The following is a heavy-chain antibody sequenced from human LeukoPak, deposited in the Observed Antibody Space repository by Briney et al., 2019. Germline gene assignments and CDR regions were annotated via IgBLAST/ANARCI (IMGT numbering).Heavy chain of an antibody. CDR1: GFTFSSYA. Sequence: GGSLRLSCAASGFTFSSYAMSWVRQAPGKGLEWVSAISGSGGSTYYADSVKGRFTISRDNSKNTLYLQMNSLRAEDTAVYYCAKDREGGYCSSTSCYRAPDYWGQGTLVTVSS. CDR3: AKDREGGYCSSTSCYRAPDY. D-gene: IGHD2-2*02. CDR2: ISGSGGST. J-gene: IGHJ4*02. V-gene: IGHV3-23*01.